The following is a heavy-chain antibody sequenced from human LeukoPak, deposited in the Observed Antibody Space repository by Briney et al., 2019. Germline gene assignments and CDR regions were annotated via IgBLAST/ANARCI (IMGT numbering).Heavy chain of an antibody. CDR2: NI. V-gene: IGHV3-21*01. Sequence: GGSLRLSCAASGFTFSSYNMNWVRQAPGKGLEWVSSNIYYADSVKGRFTISRDNAKNSLYLQMNSLRGEDTAVYYCARGLFDPWGQGTLVTVSS. CDR1: GFTFSSYN. CDR3: ARGLFDP. J-gene: IGHJ5*02.